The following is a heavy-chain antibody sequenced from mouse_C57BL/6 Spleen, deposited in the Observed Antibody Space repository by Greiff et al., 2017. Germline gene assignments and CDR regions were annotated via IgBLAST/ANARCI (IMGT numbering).Heavy chain of an antibody. CDR1: GYTFTDYN. V-gene: IGHV1-18*01. CDR3: AGRGHSNTYAMDY. D-gene: IGHD2-5*01. J-gene: IGHJ4*01. CDR2: INPNNGGT. Sequence: EVQLQQSGPELVKPGASVKISCKASGYTFTDYNMDWVKQSHGKSLEWIGDINPNNGGTIYNQKFKGKATLTVDKSSSTAYMQLRSLTSEDTAVYYCAGRGHSNTYAMDYWGQGTTVTVSS.